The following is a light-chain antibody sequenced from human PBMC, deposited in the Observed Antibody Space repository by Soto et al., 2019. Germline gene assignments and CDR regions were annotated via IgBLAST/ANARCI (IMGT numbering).Light chain of an antibody. CDR2: RAS. CDR1: QSVSSNY. Sequence: EIVLTQAPGSLSLSPGERATLSCRASQSVSSNYLDWYQQKPGQAPRLLIYRASSRATGIPDRFSGSGSGTDFTLTISRLEPEDFAMYFCQQDGSSPWTFGQGTLVDIK. J-gene: IGKJ1*01. V-gene: IGKV3-20*01. CDR3: QQDGSSPWT.